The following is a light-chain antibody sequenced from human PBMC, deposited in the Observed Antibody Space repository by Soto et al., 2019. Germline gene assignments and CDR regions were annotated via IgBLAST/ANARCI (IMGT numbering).Light chain of an antibody. CDR1: QSITNW. Sequence: DIQMTQSPSTLSLSVGDRVTLTCRASQSITNWLAWYQQKPGKAPKLLISDASNLKSGVPARFSGSGYGTDFTLTISSLESDDFATYYCQQYNSYPYTFGQGTKLEIK. CDR3: QQYNSYPYT. CDR2: DAS. V-gene: IGKV1-5*01. J-gene: IGKJ2*01.